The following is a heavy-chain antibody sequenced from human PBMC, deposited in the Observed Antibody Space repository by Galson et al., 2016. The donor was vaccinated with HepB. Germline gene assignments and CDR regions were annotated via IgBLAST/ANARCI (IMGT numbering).Heavy chain of an antibody. CDR3: ARPADNTVYYFDY. Sequence: QSGAEVKKPGESLKISCKGSGYNFGTYWIAWVRQMPGKGLEWMGVIHPGDSDTRYSPSFQGQVTISVDKSITTAYLQWSSLKASDTPMYYCARPADNTVYYFDYWGQGTLVTVSS. V-gene: IGHV5-51*01. CDR1: GYNFGTYW. J-gene: IGHJ4*02. CDR2: IHPGDSDT. D-gene: IGHD5/OR15-5a*01.